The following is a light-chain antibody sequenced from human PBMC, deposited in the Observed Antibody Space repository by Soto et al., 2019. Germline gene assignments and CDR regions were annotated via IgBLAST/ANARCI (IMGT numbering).Light chain of an antibody. CDR2: EVS. Sequence: QSVLTQPASVSGSPGQSITISCTGTSSDVGSYNLVSWYQQHPGKAPKLMIYEVSKRPSGVSNRFSGSKSGNTASLTISGLQAEDEADYYCCSYAGSSTSVRVFGGGTQLTVL. CDR3: CSYAGSSTSVRV. J-gene: IGLJ2*01. CDR1: SSDVGSYNL. V-gene: IGLV2-23*02.